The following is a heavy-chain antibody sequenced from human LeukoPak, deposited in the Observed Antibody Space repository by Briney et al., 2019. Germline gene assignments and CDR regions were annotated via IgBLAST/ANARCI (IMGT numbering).Heavy chain of an antibody. V-gene: IGHV3-74*01. D-gene: IGHD6-13*01. CDR2: INSDGSST. Sequence: PGGSLRLSCAASGFTFSRYYMHWVRQAPGKGLVWVSRINSDGSSTTYADSVKGRFTITRDNAKNKLYLQMNSLKVEDTAVYYCTRVFVGDEYSSSGYWGQGTLVTVSS. J-gene: IGHJ4*02. CDR1: GFTFSRYY. CDR3: TRVFVGDEYSSSGY.